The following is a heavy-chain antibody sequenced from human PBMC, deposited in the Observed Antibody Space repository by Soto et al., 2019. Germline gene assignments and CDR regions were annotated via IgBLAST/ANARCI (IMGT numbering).Heavy chain of an antibody. CDR2: IYSGETT. Sequence: EVQLVESGGGLIHPGGSLRLSCAASGFNVNSDYMDWVRQTPGKGLEWVASIYSGETTYYADSVRGRFTISSDKSKNTLYFQLSSLRIEDTAVYYCTRDGLGLGRPSLFEYWGQGVLVSVSS. J-gene: IGHJ4*02. D-gene: IGHD5-12*01. V-gene: IGHV3-53*01. CDR3: TRDGLGLGRPSLFEY. CDR1: GFNVNSDY.